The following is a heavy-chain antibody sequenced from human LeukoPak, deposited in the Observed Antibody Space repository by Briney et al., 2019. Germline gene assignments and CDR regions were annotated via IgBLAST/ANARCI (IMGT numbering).Heavy chain of an antibody. CDR1: GFTFSDYY. CDR2: ISSSGSTI. V-gene: IGHV3-11*01. D-gene: IGHD6-19*01. Sequence: GGSLRLSCAASGFTFSDYYMSWIRQAPGKGLEWVSYISSSGSTIYYADSVKGRFTISRDNSKNTLYLQMNSLRAEDTAVYYCAKDPEQWFPYYFDYWGQGTLVTVSS. J-gene: IGHJ4*02. CDR3: AKDPEQWFPYYFDY.